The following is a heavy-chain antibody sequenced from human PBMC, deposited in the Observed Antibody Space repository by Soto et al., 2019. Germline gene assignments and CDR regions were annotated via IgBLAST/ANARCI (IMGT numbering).Heavy chain of an antibody. CDR1: GFTFSSHW. D-gene: IGHD2-2*02. CDR3: AKSGGEHIYCSSTSCYNYYYYMDV. V-gene: IGHV3-74*01. Sequence: PGGSLRLSCAASGFTFSSHWMHWVRQPPGKGLVWVSRINPDGSATSHADSVKARFTISRDNTKNTLYLQVNSLRAEDTAVYYCAKSGGEHIYCSSTSCYNYYYYMDVWGKGTTVTVSS. CDR2: INPDGSAT. J-gene: IGHJ6*03.